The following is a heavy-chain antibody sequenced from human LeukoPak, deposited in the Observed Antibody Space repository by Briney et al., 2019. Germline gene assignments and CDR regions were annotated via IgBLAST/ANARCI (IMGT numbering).Heavy chain of an antibody. CDR2: IYYSGST. Sequence: SETLSLTCTVSGGSISSNSYYWGWIRQPPGKGLEWIGKIYYSGSTYYNPSLRSRVTISVDTSKNQFSLKLSSVTAADTAVYYCARWAAGTNYYYYGMDVWGQGTTVTVSS. D-gene: IGHD6-13*01. J-gene: IGHJ6*02. CDR3: ARWAAGTNYYYYGMDV. V-gene: IGHV4-39*07. CDR1: GGSISSNSYY.